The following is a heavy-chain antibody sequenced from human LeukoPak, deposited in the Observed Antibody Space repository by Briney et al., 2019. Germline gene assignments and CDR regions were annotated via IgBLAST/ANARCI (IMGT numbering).Heavy chain of an antibody. V-gene: IGHV3-74*01. D-gene: IGHD6-19*01. CDR2: INSDGSSI. Sequence: GGSLRLSCAASGFTFSSYWMHWVRQAPGKGLVWVSRINSDGSSISYADSVKGRFTISRDDSKNTLYLQLNSLRVEDTAVYYCAKQWLVGSWGQGTLVTVSS. J-gene: IGHJ4*02. CDR3: AKQWLVGS. CDR1: GFTFSSYW.